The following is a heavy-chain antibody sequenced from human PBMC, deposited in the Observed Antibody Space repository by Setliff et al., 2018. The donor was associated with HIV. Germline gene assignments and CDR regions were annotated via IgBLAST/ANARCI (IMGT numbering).Heavy chain of an antibody. J-gene: IGHJ4*02. Sequence: VASVKVSCKASGYSLSTYAISWVRQAPGQGLEWMGWVNPYNGDTKNAQKFQGRVAMTTDTSTATVFMELRSLRSDDTAMYYCAREKYGGKFDYWGQGTLVTVSS. D-gene: IGHD2-8*01. CDR2: VNPYNGDT. CDR3: AREKYGGKFDY. V-gene: IGHV1-18*01. CDR1: GYSLSTYA.